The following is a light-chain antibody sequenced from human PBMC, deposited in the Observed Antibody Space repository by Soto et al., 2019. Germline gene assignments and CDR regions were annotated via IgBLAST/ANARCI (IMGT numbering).Light chain of an antibody. J-gene: IGLJ2*01. CDR2: LNSDGSH. CDR1: SGHSSYA. V-gene: IGLV4-69*01. Sequence: QLVLIQSPSASASLGASVKLTCTLSSGHSSYAIAWHQQQPEKGPRYLTKLNSDGSHSKGDGIPDRFSGSSSGAERYLTISSLQSEDEADYYCQTWGTGIRVFGGGTQLTVL. CDR3: QTWGTGIRV.